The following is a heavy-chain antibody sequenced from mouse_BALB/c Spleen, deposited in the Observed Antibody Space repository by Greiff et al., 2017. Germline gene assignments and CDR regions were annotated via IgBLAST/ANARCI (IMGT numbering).Heavy chain of an antibody. V-gene: IGHV14-3*02. D-gene: IGHD4-1*01. CDR3: ARSGTGGEIDC. CDR2: IDPANGNT. Sequence: VTLKVSGAELVKPGASVKLSCTASGFTFNDTSMHWVKQRPEQGLEWIGRIDPANGNTKYDPKFQGKATITADTSSNTAYLQLSSLTSEDTAVYYWARSGTGGEIDCGGRGTTLTVSS. CDR1: GFTFNDTS. J-gene: IGHJ2*01.